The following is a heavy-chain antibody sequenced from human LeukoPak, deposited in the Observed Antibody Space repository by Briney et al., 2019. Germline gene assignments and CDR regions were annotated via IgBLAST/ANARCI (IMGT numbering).Heavy chain of an antibody. CDR1: GYTFTGYY. V-gene: IGHV1-2*02. CDR2: INPNSGGT. D-gene: IGHD3-9*01. J-gene: IGHJ4*02. Sequence: ASVKVSCKASGYTFTGYYMHWVRQAPGQGLEWMGWINPNSGGTNYAQKFQGRVTMTRDTSISTAYMELSRLRSDDTAVYYCASSDTLTGYYSPFDYWGQGTLVTVSS. CDR3: ASSDTLTGYYSPFDY.